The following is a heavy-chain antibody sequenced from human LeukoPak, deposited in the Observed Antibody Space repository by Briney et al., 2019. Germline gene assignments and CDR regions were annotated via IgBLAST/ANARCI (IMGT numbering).Heavy chain of an antibody. V-gene: IGHV4-39*01. D-gene: IGHD2-21*01. CDR2: IYYSGST. CDR3: ATTEKNRYYINL. J-gene: IGHJ6*01. CDR1: GGSISSSSYY. Sequence: SETLSLTCTVSGGSISSSSYYWGWIRQPPGKGLEWIGSIYYSGSTYYNPSLKSRVTISVDTSKNQFSLKLSSVTAADTAVYYCATTEKNRYYINLWGPGTTVIVSS.